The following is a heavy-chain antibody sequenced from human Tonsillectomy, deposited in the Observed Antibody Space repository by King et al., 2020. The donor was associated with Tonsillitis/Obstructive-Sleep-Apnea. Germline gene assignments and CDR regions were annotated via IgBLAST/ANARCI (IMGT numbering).Heavy chain of an antibody. V-gene: IGHV7-4-1*02. Sequence: QLVQSGSELKKPGASVKVSCKASGYTFTRYAMNWVRQAPGQGLEWMGWINTNTGNPTYAQGFTGRFVFSLDTSVSTAYLQISRLKAEDPAVYYCARGRMLTFRRVIVHFDSWGQGTLVTVSS. J-gene: IGHJ4*02. CDR2: INTNTGNP. CDR3: ARGRMLTFRRVIVHFDS. D-gene: IGHD3-16*02. CDR1: GYTFTRYA.